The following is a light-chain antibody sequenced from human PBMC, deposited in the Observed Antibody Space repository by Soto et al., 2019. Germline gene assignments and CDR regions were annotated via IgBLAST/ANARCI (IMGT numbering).Light chain of an antibody. CDR3: QSYDTSLSAQVA. CDR2: GNT. V-gene: IGLV1-40*01. CDR1: GSNIGAGYE. Sequence: QSALTQPPSVSGAPRQRVTISCTGNGSNIGAGYEVHWYQQLLGAAPKLLIYGNTNRPSGVPDRFSGSKSGSSASLAINGLHVEDEADYYCQSYDTSLSAQVAFGGGTKVTVL. J-gene: IGLJ2*01.